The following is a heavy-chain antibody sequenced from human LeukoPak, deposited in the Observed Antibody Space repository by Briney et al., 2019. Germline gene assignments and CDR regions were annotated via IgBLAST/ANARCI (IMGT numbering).Heavy chain of an antibody. Sequence: PSETLSLTCTVSGGSISSYYWSWIRQPAGKGLEWIGRIYTSGSTNYNPSLKSRVTMSVDTSKNQFSLKLCSVTAADTAVYYCARDPTKDYYGSWFDPWAREPWSPSPQ. CDR1: GGSISSYY. D-gene: IGHD3-10*01. J-gene: IGHJ5*02. CDR3: ARDPTKDYYGSWFDP. V-gene: IGHV4-4*07. CDR2: IYTSGST.